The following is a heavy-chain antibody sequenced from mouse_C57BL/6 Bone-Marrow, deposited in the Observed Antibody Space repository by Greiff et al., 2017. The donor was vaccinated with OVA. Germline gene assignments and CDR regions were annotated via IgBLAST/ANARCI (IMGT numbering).Heavy chain of an antibody. J-gene: IGHJ3*01. D-gene: IGHD2-3*01. V-gene: IGHV1-26*01. CDR1: GYTFTDYY. CDR2: INPNNGGT. CDR3: AREEGYFRLIAY. Sequence: EVQLQQSGPELVKPGASVKISCKASGYTFTDYYMNWVKQSHGKSLEWIGDINPNNGGTSYNQKFKGKATLTVDKSSSTAYMELRSLTSEDSAVYYGAREEGYFRLIAYWGQGTLVTVSA.